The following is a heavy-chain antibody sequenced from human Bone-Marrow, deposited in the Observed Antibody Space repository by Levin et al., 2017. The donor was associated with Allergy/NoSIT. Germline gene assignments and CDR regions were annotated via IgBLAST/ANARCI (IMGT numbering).Heavy chain of an antibody. Sequence: ESLKISCTDSGGSISSYYWTWIRQAPEKRLEWIGYIYYNGKSNYNPSLKTRVSISIDTSKNLFSLSLSSVTAADSAIYYCARAIPSGGNSYYYYYMDVWGKGITVTVSS. D-gene: IGHD4-23*01. CDR3: ARAIPSGGNSYYYYYMDV. J-gene: IGHJ6*03. V-gene: IGHV4-59*01. CDR2: IYYNGKS. CDR1: GGSISSYY.